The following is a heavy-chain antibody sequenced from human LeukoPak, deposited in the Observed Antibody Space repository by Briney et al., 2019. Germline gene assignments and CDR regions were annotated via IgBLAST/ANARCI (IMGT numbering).Heavy chain of an antibody. V-gene: IGHV1-18*04. D-gene: IGHD2-15*01. Sequence: ASVKVSCKASGYTFTGYYMHWVRQAPGQGLEWMGWISAYNGNTNYAQKLQGRVTMTTDTSTSTAYMELRSLRSDDTAVYYCARSPTFNVVVVAATNDYWGQGTLVTVSS. J-gene: IGHJ4*02. CDR2: ISAYNGNT. CDR1: GYTFTGYY. CDR3: ARSPTFNVVVVAATNDY.